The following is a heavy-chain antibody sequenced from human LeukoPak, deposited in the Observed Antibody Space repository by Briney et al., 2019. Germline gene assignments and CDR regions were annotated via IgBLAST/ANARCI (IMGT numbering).Heavy chain of an antibody. CDR1: GGSISSGDYY. D-gene: IGHD6-19*01. CDR3: ARDRAGAFDI. V-gene: IGHV4-39*07. Sequence: SETLSLTCTVSGGSISSGDYYWSWIRQPPGKGLEWIGSIYYSGSTYYNPSLKSRVTISVDTSKNQFSLKLSSVTAADTAVYYCARDRAGAFDIWGQGTMVTVSS. CDR2: IYYSGST. J-gene: IGHJ3*02.